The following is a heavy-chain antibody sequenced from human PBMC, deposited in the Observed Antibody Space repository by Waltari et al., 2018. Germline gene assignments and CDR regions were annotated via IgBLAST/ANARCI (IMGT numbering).Heavy chain of an antibody. CDR1: GYSISRGYY. CDR2: IYHSGST. Sequence: QVQLQESGPGLVKPSETLSLTCTVSGYSISRGYYWGRIRQPPGKGLEWIGSIYHSGSTYYNPSLKSRVTISVDTSKNQFSLKLSSVTAADTAVYYCARRYSGSSAFDYWGQGTLVTVSS. CDR3: ARRYSGSSAFDY. D-gene: IGHD1-26*01. V-gene: IGHV4-38-2*02. J-gene: IGHJ4*02.